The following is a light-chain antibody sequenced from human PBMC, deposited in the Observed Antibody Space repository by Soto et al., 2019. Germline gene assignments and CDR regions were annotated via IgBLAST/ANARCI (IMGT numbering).Light chain of an antibody. J-gene: IGKJ5*01. Sequence: EIVMTQSPATLSVSPGEGATLSCRASQNIRSKLAWYQQKPGQAPRLLISGASTRATGIPVRFSGSGSGTEFALAISSLQSEDFAVYYCQQYENWPSITFGQGTRREIK. CDR2: GAS. CDR3: QQYENWPSIT. V-gene: IGKV3-15*01. CDR1: QNIRSK.